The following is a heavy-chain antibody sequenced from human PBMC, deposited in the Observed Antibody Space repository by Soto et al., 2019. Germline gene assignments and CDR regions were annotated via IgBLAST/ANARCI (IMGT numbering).Heavy chain of an antibody. J-gene: IGHJ3*02. CDR1: GGSVSSGSYY. CDR3: ARYYGGYSYGYCAFDI. D-gene: IGHD5-18*01. V-gene: IGHV4-61*01. CDR2: IYYSGST. Sequence: QVQLQESGPGLVKPSETLSLTCTVSGGSVSSGSYYWSWIRQPPGKGLEWIGYIYYSGSTNYNPSTKGPVTPSVYTSKNQSYLKLSSVTAADTAVYYCARYYGGYSYGYCAFDIWGQGTMVTVSS.